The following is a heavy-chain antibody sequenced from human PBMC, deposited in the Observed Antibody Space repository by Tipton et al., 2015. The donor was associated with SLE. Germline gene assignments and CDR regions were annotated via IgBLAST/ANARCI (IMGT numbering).Heavy chain of an antibody. V-gene: IGHV4-39*01. CDR2: IYYSGST. D-gene: IGHD5-12*01. J-gene: IGHJ3*02. CDR3: ARGWLRSHAFDI. CDR1: GGSISSSSYY. Sequence: LRLSCTVSGGSISSSSYYWGWIRQPPGKGLEWIGSIYYSGSTYYNPSLKSRVTISVDTSKNQFSLKLSSVTAAGTAVYYCARGWLRSHAFDIWGQGTMVTVSS.